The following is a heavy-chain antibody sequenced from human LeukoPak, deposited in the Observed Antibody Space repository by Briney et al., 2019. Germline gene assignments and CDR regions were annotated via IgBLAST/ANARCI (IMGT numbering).Heavy chain of an antibody. Sequence: SETLSLTCAVYGGSFSGYYWTWIRQPPGEGLEWIGEIHQSGRISYNPSLKSRVTISVDTSKNQFSLKLTSVTAADTAVYYCARGRRDGYTLYYMDVWGKGTTVTVSS. J-gene: IGHJ6*03. V-gene: IGHV4-34*01. D-gene: IGHD5-24*01. CDR2: IHQSGRI. CDR3: ARGRRDGYTLYYMDV. CDR1: GGSFSGYY.